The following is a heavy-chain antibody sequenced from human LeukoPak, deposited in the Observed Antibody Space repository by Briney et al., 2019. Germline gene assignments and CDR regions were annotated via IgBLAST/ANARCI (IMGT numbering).Heavy chain of an antibody. CDR3: ARGATRLYNWFDP. CDR1: GSTFSSYG. D-gene: IGHD1-26*01. Sequence: GGSLRLSCAASGSTFSSYGMHWVRQAPGKGLEWVAVIWYDGSNKYYADSVKGRFTISRDNSKNTLYLQMNSLRAEDTAVYYCARGATRLYNWFDPWGQGTLVTVSS. V-gene: IGHV3-33*01. J-gene: IGHJ5*02. CDR2: IWYDGSNK.